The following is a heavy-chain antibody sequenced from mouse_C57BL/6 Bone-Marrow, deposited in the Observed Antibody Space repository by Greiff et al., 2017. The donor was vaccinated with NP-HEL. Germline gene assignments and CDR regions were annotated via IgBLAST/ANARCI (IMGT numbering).Heavy chain of an antibody. D-gene: IGHD2-2*01. CDR3: ARTGLRRGDYYAMDY. Sequence: QVQLQQSGPGLVQPSQSLSITCTVSGFSLTSYGVHWVRQSPGKGLEWLGVLWSGGSTDYNAAFISRLSISKDNSKSQVFFKMNSLQADDTAIYYCARTGLRRGDYYAMDYWGQGTSVTVSS. V-gene: IGHV2-2*01. CDR1: GFSLTSYG. J-gene: IGHJ4*01. CDR2: LWSGGST.